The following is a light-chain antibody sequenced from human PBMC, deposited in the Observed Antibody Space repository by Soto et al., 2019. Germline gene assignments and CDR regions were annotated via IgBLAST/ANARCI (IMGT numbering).Light chain of an antibody. CDR3: QQFHYWWT. CDR2: DAS. V-gene: IGKV3-15*01. J-gene: IGKJ1*01. Sequence: EIVMTQSPATLSVSPGERATLSCRASQNIDNKLVWYQQKPGQVPRLLNYDASTRATGIPARFSGSGSGTEFTLTISSLQSEDFAFYYCQQFHYWWTFGQGTKVDIK. CDR1: QNIDNK.